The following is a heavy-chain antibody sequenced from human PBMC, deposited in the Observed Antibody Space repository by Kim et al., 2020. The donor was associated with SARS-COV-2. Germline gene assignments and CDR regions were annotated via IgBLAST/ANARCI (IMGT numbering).Heavy chain of an antibody. CDR1: GFTFSSYA. CDR2: IWYDGSNK. CDR3: AKDLQQWLVRAFDI. J-gene: IGHJ3*02. Sequence: GGSLRLSCAASGFTFSSYAMHWVRQAPGKGLEWVAVIWYDGSNKYYADSVKGRFTISRDNSKNTLYLQMNSLRAEDTAVYYCAKDLQQWLVRAFDIWGQGTMVTVSS. D-gene: IGHD6-19*01. V-gene: IGHV3-33*06.